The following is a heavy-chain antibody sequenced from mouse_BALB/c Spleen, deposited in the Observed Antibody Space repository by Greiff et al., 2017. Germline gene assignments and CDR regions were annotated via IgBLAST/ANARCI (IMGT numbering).Heavy chain of an antibody. CDR3: ARWRYDGAWFAY. J-gene: IGHJ3*01. CDR1: GYTFSSYW. CDR2: ILPGSGST. V-gene: IGHV1-9*01. Sequence: QVQLQQSGAELMKPGASVKISCKATGYTFSSYWIEWVKQRPGHGLEWIGEILPGSGSTNYNEKFKGKATFTADTSSNTAYMQLSSLTSEDSAVYYCARWRYDGAWFAYWGQGTLVTVSA. D-gene: IGHD2-14*01.